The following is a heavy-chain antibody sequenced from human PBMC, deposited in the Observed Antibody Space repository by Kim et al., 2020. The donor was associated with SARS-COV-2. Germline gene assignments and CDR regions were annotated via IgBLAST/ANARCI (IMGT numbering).Heavy chain of an antibody. CDR1: GGSISSGGYY. Sequence: SETLSLTCTVSGGSISSGGYYWSWIRQHPGKGLEWIGYIYYSGSTYYNPSLKSRVTISVDTSKNQFSLKLSSVTAADTAVYYCARDKRVQLGFDPWGQGTLVTVSS. CDR3: ARDKRVQLGFDP. V-gene: IGHV4-31*03. J-gene: IGHJ5*02. D-gene: IGHD1-1*01. CDR2: IYYSGST.